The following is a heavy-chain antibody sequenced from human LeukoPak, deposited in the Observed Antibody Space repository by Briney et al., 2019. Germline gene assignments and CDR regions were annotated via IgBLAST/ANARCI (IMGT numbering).Heavy chain of an antibody. Sequence: ASVKVSCKASGYTFTGYYMHWVRPAPGQGLEWMGWINPNSGGTNYAQKFQGRVTMTRDTSISTAYMELSRLRSDDTAVYYGARVHRPTRFCWFDPWGQGTLVTVSS. CDR2: INPNSGGT. CDR1: GYTFTGYY. CDR3: ARVHRPTRFCWFDP. J-gene: IGHJ5*02. V-gene: IGHV1-2*02. D-gene: IGHD6-6*01.